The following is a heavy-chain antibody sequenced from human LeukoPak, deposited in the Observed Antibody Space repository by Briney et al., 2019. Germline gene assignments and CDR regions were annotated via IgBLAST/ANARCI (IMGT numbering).Heavy chain of an antibody. CDR2: IYYSGST. CDR3: ARTLGRRFDP. D-gene: IGHD1-26*01. J-gene: IGHJ5*02. Sequence: SETLSLTCTVPGGSISSHYWSWIRQPPGKGLEWIGYIYYSGSTNYNPSLKSRVTISVDTSKNQFSLKLSSVTAADTAVYYCARTLGRRFDPWGQGTLVTVSS. CDR1: GGSISSHY. V-gene: IGHV4-59*11.